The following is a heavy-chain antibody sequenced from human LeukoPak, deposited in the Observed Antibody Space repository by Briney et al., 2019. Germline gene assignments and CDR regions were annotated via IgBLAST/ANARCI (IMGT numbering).Heavy chain of an antibody. D-gene: IGHD3-10*01. CDR1: GFTFSDYY. CDR2: VSSGSSTI. J-gene: IGHJ3*02. Sequence: PGGSLRLSCAASGFTFSDYYMSWIRQAPGKALEWVSYVSSGSSTIYYADSVKGRFTVSRDNGKRSLYLHMNSLRAEDTAMYYCARSDGYGLVGIWGQGTMVTVSS. CDR3: ARSDGYGLVGI. V-gene: IGHV3-11*04.